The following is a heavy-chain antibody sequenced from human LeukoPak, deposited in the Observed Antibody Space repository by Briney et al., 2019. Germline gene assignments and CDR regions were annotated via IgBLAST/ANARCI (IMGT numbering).Heavy chain of an antibody. CDR3: ARVDEYYGSGPSFDY. V-gene: IGHV3-66*01. CDR1: GFTVSSNY. CDR2: IYSDGNT. D-gene: IGHD3-10*01. J-gene: IGHJ4*02. Sequence: GGSLRLSCATSGFTVSSNYMSWVRQAPGKGLEWVSVIYSDGNTYYADSVKGRFTISRDNSKNTLYLQMNSLRAEDTAVYYCARVDEYYGSGPSFDYWGQGTLVTVSS.